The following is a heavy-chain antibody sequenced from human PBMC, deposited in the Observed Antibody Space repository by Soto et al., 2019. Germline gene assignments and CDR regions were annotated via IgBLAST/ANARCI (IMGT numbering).Heavy chain of an antibody. D-gene: IGHD5-12*01. J-gene: IGHJ6*02. CDR1: GGSISSYY. Sequence: ASETLSLTCTVSGGSISSYYWSWIRQPPGKGLEWIGYIYYSGSTNYNPSLKSRVTISVDTSKNQFSLKLSSVTAADTAVYYCARSGYDRDKNYYYGMDVWGQGTTVTVSS. V-gene: IGHV4-59*01. CDR3: ARSGYDRDKNYYYGMDV. CDR2: IYYSGST.